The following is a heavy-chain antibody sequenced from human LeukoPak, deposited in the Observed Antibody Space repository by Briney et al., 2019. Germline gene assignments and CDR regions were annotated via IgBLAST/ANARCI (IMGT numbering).Heavy chain of an antibody. V-gene: IGHV1-46*01. CDR3: ARISDGDPEGAFDI. J-gene: IGHJ3*02. CDR2: INPSGGST. D-gene: IGHD4-17*01. CDR1: GYTFTSYY. Sequence: ASVKVSCKASGYTFTSYYIHWVRQAPGQGLEWMGIINPSGGSTSYALKFQGRVTMTSDASTSTLYMELSSLRSEDTAVYYCARISDGDPEGAFDIWGRGTMVTVSS.